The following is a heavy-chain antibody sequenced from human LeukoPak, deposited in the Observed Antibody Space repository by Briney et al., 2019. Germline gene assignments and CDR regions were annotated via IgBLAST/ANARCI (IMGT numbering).Heavy chain of an antibody. J-gene: IGHJ4*02. Sequence: PGGSLRLSCAASGFTVSSNYMSWVRQAPGRGLEWVSVIYSGGSTYYADSVKGRFTISRDNSKNTLFLQMNSLRAGATAVYYCARGTVTMVDYWGQGTLVTVSS. V-gene: IGHV3-66*01. CDR2: IYSGGST. D-gene: IGHD3-10*01. CDR1: GFTVSSNY. CDR3: ARGTVTMVDY.